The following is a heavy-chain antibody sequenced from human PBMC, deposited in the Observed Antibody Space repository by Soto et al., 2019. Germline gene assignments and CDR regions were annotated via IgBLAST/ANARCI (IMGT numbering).Heavy chain of an antibody. D-gene: IGHD2-2*01. CDR2: INPNSGGT. V-gene: IGHV1-2*04. Sequence: ASVKVSCKASGDTFSSYSISWVRQAPGQGLEWMGWINPNSGGTNYAQKFQGWVTMTRDTSISTAYMELRSLRSDDTAVYYCARDRVRRYCSSTSCQMNAFDIWGQGTMVTVSS. CDR3: ARDRVRRYCSSTSCQMNAFDI. CDR1: GDTFSSYS. J-gene: IGHJ3*02.